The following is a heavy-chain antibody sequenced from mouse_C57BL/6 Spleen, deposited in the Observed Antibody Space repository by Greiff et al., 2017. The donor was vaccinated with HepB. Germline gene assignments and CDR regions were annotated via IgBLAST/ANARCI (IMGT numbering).Heavy chain of an antibody. D-gene: IGHD2-1*01. J-gene: IGHJ4*01. Sequence: QVQLKESGPGLVAPSQSLSITCTVSGFSLTSYGVHWVRQPPGKGLEWLVVIWSDGSTTYNSALKSRLSISKDNSKSQVFLKMNSLQTDDTAKYYCARHGGNVYAMDYWGQGTSVTVSS. CDR3: ARHGGNVYAMDY. CDR2: IWSDGST. CDR1: GFSLTSYG. V-gene: IGHV2-6-1*01.